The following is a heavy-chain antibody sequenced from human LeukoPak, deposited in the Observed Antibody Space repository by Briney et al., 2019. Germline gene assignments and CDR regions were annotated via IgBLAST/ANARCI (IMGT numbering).Heavy chain of an antibody. D-gene: IGHD2-15*01. CDR3: TTEDMADY. CDR2: IKSKTDGETT. J-gene: IGHJ4*02. Sequence: GGSLRLSCAASGFSFSNAWMSWVRQAPGKGLEWVGRIKSKTDGETTDYAAPVKGRFTISRDDPKNTLYLQMNSLKTEDTAVYYCTTEDMADYWGQGTLVTVSS. CDR1: GFSFSNAW. V-gene: IGHV3-15*01.